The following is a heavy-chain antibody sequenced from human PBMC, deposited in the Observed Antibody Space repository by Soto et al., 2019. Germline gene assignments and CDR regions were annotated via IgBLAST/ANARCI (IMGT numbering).Heavy chain of an antibody. V-gene: IGHV3-30-3*01. CDR3: ARAPSVSDAFDI. CDR2: ISYDGSNK. J-gene: IGHJ3*02. D-gene: IGHD3-10*01. Sequence: SLTLSCAASGLTFSSYSMHGVRQAPGKGLEWVAVISYDGSNKYYADSVKGRFTISRDNSKNTLYLQMNSLRAEDTAVYYRARAPSVSDAFDIWGQGTMVTVSS. CDR1: GLTFSSYS.